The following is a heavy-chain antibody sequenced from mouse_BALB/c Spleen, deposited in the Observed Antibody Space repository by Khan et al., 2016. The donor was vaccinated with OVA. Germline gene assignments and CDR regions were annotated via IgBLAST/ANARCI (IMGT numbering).Heavy chain of an antibody. Sequence: VQLQESGPGLVAPSQSLSITCTVSGFSLSRYNIHWVRQPPGKGLEWLGMIWGGGSTDYNSDLKSRLSISKDNSKGQVFLKMHSLQTDDTAMDYCARAYYRYDGYYAMDYWGQGTSVTVSS. J-gene: IGHJ4*01. CDR1: GFSLSRYN. CDR2: IWGGGST. V-gene: IGHV2-6-4*01. CDR3: ARAYYRYDGYYAMDY. D-gene: IGHD2-14*01.